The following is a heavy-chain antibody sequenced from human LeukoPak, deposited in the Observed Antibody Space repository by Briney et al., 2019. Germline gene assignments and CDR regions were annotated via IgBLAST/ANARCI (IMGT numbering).Heavy chain of an antibody. J-gene: IGHJ4*02. D-gene: IGHD6-13*01. CDR1: GFTFSSYS. CDR3: ARDLGIAAAKSDY. CDR2: ISSSSYT. V-gene: IGHV3-21*01. Sequence: GGSLRLSCAASGFTFSSYSMNWVRQAPGKGLEWVSSISSSSYTYYADSVKGRFTISRDNAKNSLCLQMNSLRAEDTAVYYCARDLGIAAAKSDYWGQGTLVTVSS.